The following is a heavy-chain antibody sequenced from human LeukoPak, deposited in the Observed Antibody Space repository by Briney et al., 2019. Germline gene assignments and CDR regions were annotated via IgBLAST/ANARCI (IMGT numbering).Heavy chain of an antibody. J-gene: IGHJ4*02. CDR2: ISGSGGST. Sequence: PGGSLRFSCAASGFTFSSYAMSWVRQAPGKGLEWVSAISGSGGSTYYADSVKGRFTISRDNSKNTLYLQMNSLRAEDTAVYYCAKGPRPYSGSYYRGPYYFDYWGQGTLVTVSS. CDR1: GFTFSSYA. D-gene: IGHD1-26*01. V-gene: IGHV3-23*01. CDR3: AKGPRPYSGSYYRGPYYFDY.